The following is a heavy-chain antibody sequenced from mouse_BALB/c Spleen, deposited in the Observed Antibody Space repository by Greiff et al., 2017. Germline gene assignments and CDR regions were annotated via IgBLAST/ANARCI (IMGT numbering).Heavy chain of an antibody. CDR3: ARSPITTVVAADY. V-gene: IGHV1-54*01. Sequence: QVQLQQSGAELVRPGTSVKVSCKASGYAFTNYLIEWVKQRPGQGLEWIGVINPGSGGTNYNEKFKGKATLTADKSSSTAYMQLSSLTSDDSAVYFCARSPITTVVAADYWGQGTTLTVSS. J-gene: IGHJ2*01. CDR2: INPGSGGT. CDR1: GYAFTNYL. D-gene: IGHD1-1*01.